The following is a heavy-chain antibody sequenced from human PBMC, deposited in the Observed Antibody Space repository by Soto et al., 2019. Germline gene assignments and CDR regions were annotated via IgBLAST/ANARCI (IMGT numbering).Heavy chain of an antibody. J-gene: IGHJ6*02. D-gene: IGHD3-3*01. CDR1: GGTFSSYA. V-gene: IGHV1-69*01. Sequence: QVQLVQSGAEVKKPGSSVKVSCKASGGTFSSYAISWVRQAPGQGLEWMGGIIPIFGTANYAQKFQGRVTITADESTSTAYMELSSLRSEDTAVYYCASPSQPPLGVVIINLYGMDVWGQGTTVTVSS. CDR2: IIPIFGTA. CDR3: ASPSQPPLGVVIINLYGMDV.